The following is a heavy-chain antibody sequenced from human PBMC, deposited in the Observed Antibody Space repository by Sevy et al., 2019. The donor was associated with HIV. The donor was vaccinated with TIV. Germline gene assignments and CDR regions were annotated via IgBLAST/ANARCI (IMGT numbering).Heavy chain of an antibody. Sequence: ASVKVSCKASGYTFTAYYVHWVRQAPGQGLEWMGRINPNSGGTNYAQKFQGRVTMTRDTSISTAYMELSGLRYDDTAVYHCARAYYYDSSAYYFDHWGQGTLVIVSS. CDR2: INPNSGGT. CDR1: GYTFTAYY. J-gene: IGHJ4*02. CDR3: ARAYYYDSSAYYFDH. V-gene: IGHV1-2*06. D-gene: IGHD3-22*01.